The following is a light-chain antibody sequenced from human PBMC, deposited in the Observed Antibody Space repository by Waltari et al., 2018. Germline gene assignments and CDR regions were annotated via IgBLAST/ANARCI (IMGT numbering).Light chain of an antibody. CDR1: SSAVGDFTH. CDR2: DVT. J-gene: IGLJ1*01. V-gene: IGLV2-14*03. CDR3: SSDTTSGSYV. Sequence: QSVLTQPASVSESPGQSITIPCTGTSSAVGDFTHVSWYQQQPDKAPKLLIYDVTIRPSGVPDRFSGTKSGHTASLTISGLQVDDEADYYCSSDTTSGSYVFASGTKVTVL.